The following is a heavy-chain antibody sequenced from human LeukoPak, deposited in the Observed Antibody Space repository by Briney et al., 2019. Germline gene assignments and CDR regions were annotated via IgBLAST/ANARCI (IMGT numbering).Heavy chain of an antibody. J-gene: IGHJ4*02. CDR1: GGSISSSSYY. CDR2: IYYSAST. Sequence: SETLSLTCTVSGGSISSSSYYWGWIRQPRGKGLEWIVSIYYSASTYYNPSLQSRLTISVHTSNNQFSLKLSSVPAADTAVYYCARLGEMATTYFDYWGQGTLVTVSS. CDR3: ARLGEMATTYFDY. D-gene: IGHD5-24*01. V-gene: IGHV4-39*01.